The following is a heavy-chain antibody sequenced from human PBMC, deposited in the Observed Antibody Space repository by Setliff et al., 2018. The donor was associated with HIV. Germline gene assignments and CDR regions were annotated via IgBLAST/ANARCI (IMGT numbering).Heavy chain of an antibody. Sequence: LSLTCTVSGDSISSGSYYWSWVRQAAGKGLEHIGHIYTGGSTNYNPSLKSRVVIAGDTSKNQFSLKLSSVTAADTAVYYCAGARDDDILTGYYPHYFDYWGQGTLVTVSS. D-gene: IGHD3-9*01. CDR1: GDSISSGSYY. CDR3: AGARDDDILTGYYPHYFDY. CDR2: IYTGGST. V-gene: IGHV4-61*09. J-gene: IGHJ4*02.